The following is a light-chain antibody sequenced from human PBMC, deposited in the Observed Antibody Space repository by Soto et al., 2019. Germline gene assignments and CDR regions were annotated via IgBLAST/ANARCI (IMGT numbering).Light chain of an antibody. J-gene: IGKJ3*01. CDR3: QQYYSYPPIT. Sequence: AIRMTQSPSSLSASTGDRVTITCRASQGISSYLAWYQQKPGKAPKLLIYAASTLQSGVPSRFSGSGSGTDFTLTISCLQYEDFATYYCQQYYSYPPITFGPGTKVDIK. CDR1: QGISSY. CDR2: AAS. V-gene: IGKV1-8*01.